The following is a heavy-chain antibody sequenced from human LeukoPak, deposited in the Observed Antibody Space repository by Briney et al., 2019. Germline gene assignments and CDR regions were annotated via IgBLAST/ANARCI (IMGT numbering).Heavy chain of an antibody. V-gene: IGHV3-53*01. D-gene: IGHD6-19*01. CDR1: GVIVSRNY. J-gene: IGHJ4*02. CDR3: AKDASLWQWLVHNYLPSPSAD. Sequence: GGSLRLSCAASGVIVSRNYMRWVRQAPGKGLEWVSVIYRCGSTNYADSVKGRFTISRDNSKNTLYLQMNSLRAEDTAVYYCAKDASLWQWLVHNYLPSPSADWGQGTLVTVSS. CDR2: IYRCGST.